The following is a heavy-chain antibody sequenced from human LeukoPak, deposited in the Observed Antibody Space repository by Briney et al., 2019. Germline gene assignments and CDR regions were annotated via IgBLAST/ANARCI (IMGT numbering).Heavy chain of an antibody. CDR3: AGGYRTVISREYYYYSMDV. J-gene: IGHJ6*02. Sequence: ASVKVSCKVSGYTLTELSMHWVRQAPGKGLEWMGGFDPEDGETIYAQKFQGRVTMTEDTSTDTAYMELSSLRSEDTAVYYCAGGYRTVISREYYYYSMDVWGQGTTVTVSS. D-gene: IGHD4-17*01. CDR2: FDPEDGET. V-gene: IGHV1-24*01. CDR1: GYTLTELS.